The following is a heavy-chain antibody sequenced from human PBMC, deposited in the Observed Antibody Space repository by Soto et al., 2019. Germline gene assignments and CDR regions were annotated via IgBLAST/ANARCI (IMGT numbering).Heavy chain of an antibody. CDR3: AKGPRSNYVTSFFDP. Sequence: GGSLRLSCAASGFTFSSYAMSWVRQAPGKGLQWVSTFSGGGGNTYHADSVKGRFTISRDNSKNTLDLQMNSLRAEDTAVYYCAKGPRSNYVTSFFDPWGQGILVTVSS. D-gene: IGHD3-16*01. J-gene: IGHJ4*01. CDR1: GFTFSSYA. CDR2: FSGGGGNT. V-gene: IGHV3-23*01.